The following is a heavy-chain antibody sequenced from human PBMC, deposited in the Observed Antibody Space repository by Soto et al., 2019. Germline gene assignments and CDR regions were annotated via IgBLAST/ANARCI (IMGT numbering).Heavy chain of an antibody. Sequence: QVQLQESGPGLVRPSETLSLSCSVSNGSLSSSRWWSWVRQSPGKGLEWIGEVAENGYIHCIPSRKSRLTISRDCSRNRFSLRLTSVPAADTALYYCARNHYDGYDFDYWGQGALVTVSS. CDR2: VAENGYI. CDR1: NGSLSSSRW. V-gene: IGHV4-4*02. J-gene: IGHJ4*02. D-gene: IGHD5-12*01. CDR3: ARNHYDGYDFDY.